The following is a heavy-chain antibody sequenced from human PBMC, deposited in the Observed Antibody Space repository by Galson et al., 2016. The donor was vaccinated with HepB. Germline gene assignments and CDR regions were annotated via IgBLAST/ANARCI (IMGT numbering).Heavy chain of an antibody. Sequence: SVKVSCKASGHSLTGNYIHWFRQAPGQGPEWMGWIGSNSGDTKYPQKFQGWVTITRDTSISTAFMEVRGLKSDDTAVYYCARNSGKGDGMDVWGQGTTVTV. CDR2: IGSNSGDT. J-gene: IGHJ6*02. V-gene: IGHV1-2*04. D-gene: IGHD1-26*01. CDR1: GHSLTGNY. CDR3: ARNSGKGDGMDV.